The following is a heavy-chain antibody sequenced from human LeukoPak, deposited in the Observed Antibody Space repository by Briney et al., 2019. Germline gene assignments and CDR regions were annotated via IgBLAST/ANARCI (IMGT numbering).Heavy chain of an antibody. V-gene: IGHV1-69*05. CDR3: AAGYSGYDFDSLPYYYYMDV. D-gene: IGHD5-12*01. CDR2: IIPIFGTA. J-gene: IGHJ6*03. Sequence: ASVKVSCKASGGTFSSYAISWVRQAPGQGLEWMGGIIPIFGTANYAQKFQGRVTITTDESTSTAYMELSSLRSGDTAFYYCAAGYSGYDFDSLPYYYYMDVWDKGTTVTVSS. CDR1: GGTFSSYA.